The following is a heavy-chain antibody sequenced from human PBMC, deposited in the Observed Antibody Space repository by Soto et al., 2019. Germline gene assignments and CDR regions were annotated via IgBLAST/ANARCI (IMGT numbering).Heavy chain of an antibody. CDR3: AGGYCSGGSCYPGQF. D-gene: IGHD2-15*01. CDR1: GYTFTSYG. V-gene: IGHV1-18*01. CDR2: ISAYNGNT. Sequence: VQSGAEVKKPGASVKVSCKASGYTFTSYGISWVRQAPGQGLEWMGWISAYNGNTNYAQKLQGRVTTTTDTSTSTAYMELRSLRSDDTAVYYCAGGYCSGGSCYPGQFWGQGTLVTVSS. J-gene: IGHJ4*02.